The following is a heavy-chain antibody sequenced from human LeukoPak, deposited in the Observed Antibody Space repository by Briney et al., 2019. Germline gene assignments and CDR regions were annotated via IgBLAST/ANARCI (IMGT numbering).Heavy chain of an antibody. V-gene: IGHV3-53*01. Sequence: PGGSLRLSCAASGFTFSSYAMSWVRQAPGKGLEWVSVIYSGGSTYYADSVKGRFTISRDNSKNTLYLQMNSLRAEDTAVYYSAGEWYSSGWPLPFDYWGQGTLVTVSS. CDR1: GFTFSSYA. CDR3: AGEWYSSGWPLPFDY. CDR2: IYSGGST. D-gene: IGHD6-19*01. J-gene: IGHJ4*02.